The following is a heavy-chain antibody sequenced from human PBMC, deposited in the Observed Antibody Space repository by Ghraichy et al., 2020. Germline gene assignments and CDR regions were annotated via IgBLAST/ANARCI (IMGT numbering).Heavy chain of an antibody. V-gene: IGHV3-33*01. CDR1: GFTFSSYG. J-gene: IGHJ6*02. CDR3: ARGAAAGTWYYYGMDV. D-gene: IGHD6-13*01. CDR2: IWYDGSNK. Sequence: GGSLRLSCAASGFTFSSYGMHWVRQAPGKGLEWVAVIWYDGSNKYYADSVKGRFTISRDNSKNTLYLQMNSLRAEDTAVYYCARGAAAGTWYYYGMDVWGQGTTVTVSS.